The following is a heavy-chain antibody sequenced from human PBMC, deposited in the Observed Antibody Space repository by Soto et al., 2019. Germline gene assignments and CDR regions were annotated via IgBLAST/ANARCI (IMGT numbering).Heavy chain of an antibody. D-gene: IGHD5-12*01. CDR3: ARDRGYSGYDFVRSYFDY. J-gene: IGHJ4*02. CDR2: ISAYNGNT. Sequence: ASVKVSCKASGYTFTSYGISWVRQAPGQGLEWMGWISAYNGNTNYAQKLQGRVTMTTDTSTSTAYMELRSLRSDDTAVYYCARDRGYSGYDFVRSYFDYWGQGTLVTVSS. CDR1: GYTFTSYG. V-gene: IGHV1-18*01.